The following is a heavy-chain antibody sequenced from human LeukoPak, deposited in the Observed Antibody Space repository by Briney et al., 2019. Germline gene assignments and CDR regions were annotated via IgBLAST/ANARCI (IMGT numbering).Heavy chain of an antibody. CDR3: ARGAYASAWYAFDI. V-gene: IGHV4-59*12. D-gene: IGHD6-19*01. CDR1: GGSISYYY. CDR2: VYYTGSS. J-gene: IGHJ3*02. Sequence: SETLSLTCTVSGGSISYYYWNWIRQPPGKGLEGIGYVYYTGSSNSDPSLKSRVTMFVDTSKNQLSLRLSSVSALDTAVYYCARGAYASAWYAFDIWGPGTGVSVTS.